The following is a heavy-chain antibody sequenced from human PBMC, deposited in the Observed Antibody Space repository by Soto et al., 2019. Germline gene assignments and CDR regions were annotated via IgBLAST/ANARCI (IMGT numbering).Heavy chain of an antibody. V-gene: IGHV2-5*02. CDR3: AHNEMHILWFGESYLRRGWLDP. D-gene: IGHD3-10*01. Sequence: QMTLKEAGRTLVRPTQTLTLTCTFSGFSLSTSGEGVGGIRQPPGKDLEWLEIIHWDDDKRYRPSLKSRLTFTQHTSKSQGLRRVNNMDSVDTATNYCAHNEMHILWFGESYLRRGWLDPWGQGTLVTVSS. CDR1: GFSLSTSGEG. CDR2: IHWDDDK. J-gene: IGHJ5*02.